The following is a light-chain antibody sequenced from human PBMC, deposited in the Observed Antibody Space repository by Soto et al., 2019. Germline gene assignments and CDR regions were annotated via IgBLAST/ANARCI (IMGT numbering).Light chain of an antibody. Sequence: QSALTQPASVSGSPGQSITISCTGTSSDVGGYNYVSWYQQHPGKAPKLMIYDVSNRPSGVSNRFSGSKSGNTASLTISGLQAEDEADYYCSSYTGSSTPYVLGTGTKVTVL. J-gene: IGLJ1*01. CDR1: SSDVGGYNY. V-gene: IGLV2-14*01. CDR2: DVS. CDR3: SSYTGSSTPYV.